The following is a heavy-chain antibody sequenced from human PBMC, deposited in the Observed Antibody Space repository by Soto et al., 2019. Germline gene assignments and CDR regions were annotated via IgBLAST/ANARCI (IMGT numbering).Heavy chain of an antibody. J-gene: IGHJ6*02. Sequence: EVQLLESGGGLVQPGGSLRLSCAASGFTFSSYAMSWVRQAPGKGLEWVSAISGSGGSTYYADSVKGWFTISRDNSKNTLYLQMNSLRAEDTAVYYCAKDLVRYYDSSGYWDYYYYYGMDVWGQGTTVTVSS. V-gene: IGHV3-23*01. CDR3: AKDLVRYYDSSGYWDYYYYYGMDV. CDR2: ISGSGGST. D-gene: IGHD3-22*01. CDR1: GFTFSSYA.